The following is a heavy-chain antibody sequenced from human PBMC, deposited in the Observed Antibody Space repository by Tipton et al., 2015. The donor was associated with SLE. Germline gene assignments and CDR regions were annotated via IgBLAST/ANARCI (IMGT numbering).Heavy chain of an antibody. CDR1: GGSFSGYY. J-gene: IGHJ3*02. CDR2: INHSGST. CDR3: ASFSPDYSRAFDI. D-gene: IGHD2-15*01. Sequence: TLSLTCAVYGGSFSGYYWSWIRQPPGKGLEWIGEINHSGSTNYNPSLKSRVTISVDTSKNQFSLKLSSVTAADTAVYYCASFSPDYSRAFDIWGQGTMVTVSS. V-gene: IGHV4-34*01.